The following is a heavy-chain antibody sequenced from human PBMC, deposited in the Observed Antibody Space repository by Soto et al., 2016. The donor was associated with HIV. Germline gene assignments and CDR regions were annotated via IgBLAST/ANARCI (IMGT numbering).Heavy chain of an antibody. CDR1: GFTFSDAW. J-gene: IGHJ4*02. Sequence: EGQLVESGGGLIKPGGSLRLSCAASGFTFSDAWMNWVRQAPGKGLEWVGRIKSRIDGETTDYGAPVKDRFIISRDDSKNMLYLQMSNLRTEDTAIYHCTTDPPYAKWFGQFIYPSMLGSWGQGTLVTVSS. CDR2: IKSRIDGETT. CDR3: TTDPPYAKWFGQFIYPSMLGS. D-gene: IGHD3-10*01. V-gene: IGHV3-15*05.